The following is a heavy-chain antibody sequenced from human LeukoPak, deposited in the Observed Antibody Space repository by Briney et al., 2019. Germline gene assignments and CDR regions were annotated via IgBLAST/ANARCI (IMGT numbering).Heavy chain of an antibody. J-gene: IGHJ4*02. D-gene: IGHD1-1*01. CDR1: GFTFSSHG. CDR3: AKVDNWKYGHHDF. Sequence: GGSLRLSCAASGFTFSSHGMNWVRQAPGKGLEWVSSISGSDGTTYYADSVKGRFTISRDNSKYTLSLQMNSLRTEDTAVYYCAKVDNWKYGHHDFWGQGTLDTVSS. V-gene: IGHV3-23*01. CDR2: ISGSDGTT.